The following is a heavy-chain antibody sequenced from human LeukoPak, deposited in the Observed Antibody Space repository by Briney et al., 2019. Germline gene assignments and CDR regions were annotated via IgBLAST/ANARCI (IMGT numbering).Heavy chain of an antibody. D-gene: IGHD3-10*01. CDR1: GGTFSSYA. Sequence: GSSVKVSCKASGGTFSSYAISWVRQAPGQGLEWMGGLIPMLGTAHYAQKFRGRVTITADESTSTAYMELSSLRSEDTAVYYCARDRGVGSVDYYYGMDVWGQGPRSPSP. V-gene: IGHV1-69*01. J-gene: IGHJ6*02. CDR3: ARDRGVGSVDYYYGMDV. CDR2: LIPMLGTA.